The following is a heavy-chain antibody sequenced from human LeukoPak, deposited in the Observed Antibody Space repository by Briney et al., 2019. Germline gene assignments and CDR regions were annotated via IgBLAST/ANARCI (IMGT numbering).Heavy chain of an antibody. D-gene: IGHD6-6*01. J-gene: IGHJ4*02. CDR3: ARDSSSYYFDY. Sequence: GGSLRLSCAASGFTVTSNHMNWVRQAPGKGLEWVSIIYTGGTTHYADSLKDRLTISRDDSTNTLHLQMNSLRAEDTAVYYCARDSSSYYFDYWGQGTLVTVSS. CDR2: IYTGGTT. V-gene: IGHV3-66*01. CDR1: GFTVTSNH.